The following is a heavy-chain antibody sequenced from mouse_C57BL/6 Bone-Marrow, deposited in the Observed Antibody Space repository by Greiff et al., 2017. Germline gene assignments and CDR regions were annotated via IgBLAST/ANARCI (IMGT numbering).Heavy chain of an antibody. Sequence: QVQLQQSDAELVKPGASVKISCKVSGYTFTDHTIHWMKQRPEQGLEWIGYIYPRDGSTKYNEKFKGKATLTADKSSSTAYMQLNSLTSADSAVYFCARSKLRQLRLRAWFAYWGQGTLVTVSA. CDR3: ARSKLRQLRLRAWFAY. J-gene: IGHJ3*01. D-gene: IGHD3-2*02. V-gene: IGHV1-78*01. CDR2: IYPRDGST. CDR1: GYTFTDHT.